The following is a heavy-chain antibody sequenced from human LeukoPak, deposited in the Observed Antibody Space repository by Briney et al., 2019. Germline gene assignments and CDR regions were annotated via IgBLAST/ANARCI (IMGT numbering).Heavy chain of an antibody. CDR3: ARHYGVGATNSPFDY. CDR2: IYPGGSDT. CDR1: GYSFTTHW. D-gene: IGHD1-26*01. Sequence: GESLKISCEGSGYSFTTHWIGWVRQMPGKGLEWMGIIYPGGSDTTYSPSFQGQVTISVDKSISTAYLQWSSLKASDTAMYYCARHYGVGATNSPFDYWGQGTLVTVSS. V-gene: IGHV5-51*01. J-gene: IGHJ4*02.